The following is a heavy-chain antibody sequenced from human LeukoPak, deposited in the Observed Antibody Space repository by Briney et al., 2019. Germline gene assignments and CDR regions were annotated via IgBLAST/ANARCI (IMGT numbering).Heavy chain of an antibody. CDR1: GASINIRSYY. CDR2: FASAGTT. D-gene: IGHD6-19*01. Sequence: PETLSLTCTVSGASINIRSYYWAWIRQAAGKSLEGFGHFASAGTTYSNPSLQSSLTMPVATSRDHFSLKLTSVTAGDTAVYYWARLTGHVRSGWPHFDYWGQGTLVSVSS. CDR3: ARLTGHVRSGWPHFDY. V-gene: IGHV4-39*02. J-gene: IGHJ4*02.